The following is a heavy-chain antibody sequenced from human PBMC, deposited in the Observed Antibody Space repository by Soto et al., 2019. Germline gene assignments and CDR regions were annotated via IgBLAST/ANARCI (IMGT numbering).Heavy chain of an antibody. V-gene: IGHV1-69*06. CDR2: IIPIFGTA. CDR3: ARALGYCSGGSCYFNWFAP. J-gene: IGHJ5*02. CDR1: GGTFSSYA. D-gene: IGHD2-15*01. Sequence: QVQLVQSGAEVKKPGSSVKVSCKASGGTFSSYAISWVRQAPGQGLEWMGGIIPIFGTANYAQKFQGRVTITADKSTSTAYMELSSLRSEDTAVYYCARALGYCSGGSCYFNWFAPWGQGTLVTVSS.